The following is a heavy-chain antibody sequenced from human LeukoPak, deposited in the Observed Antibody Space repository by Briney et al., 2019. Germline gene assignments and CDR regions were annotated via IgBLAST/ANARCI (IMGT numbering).Heavy chain of an antibody. D-gene: IGHD2-2*01. CDR1: GYTFTSYD. V-gene: IGHV1-18*01. Sequence: ASVKVSCKASGYTFTSYDFTWVRQAPGQGLEWKGWVSTSNGRTFYAQKFQGRIAMTTDSFTSTGYMELRNLTSGDTAVYYCARKSTRFDPWGQGSLVTVSS. CDR2: VSTSNGRT. J-gene: IGHJ5*02. CDR3: ARKSTRFDP.